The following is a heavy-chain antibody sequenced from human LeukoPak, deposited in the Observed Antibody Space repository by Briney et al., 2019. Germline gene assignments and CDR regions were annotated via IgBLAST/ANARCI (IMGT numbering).Heavy chain of an antibody. CDR3: AKGSGSSGWYYYFDY. CDR1: GFTFSSYA. CDR2: ISYDGTNK. J-gene: IGHJ4*02. D-gene: IGHD6-19*01. Sequence: GGSLRLSCAASGFTFSSYAMHWVRQAPGKGLEWVAVISYDGTNKYYADSVKGRFTISRDNSKNTLYLQMNSLRAEDTAVYYCAKGSGSSGWYYYFDYWGQGTLVTVSS. V-gene: IGHV3-30*04.